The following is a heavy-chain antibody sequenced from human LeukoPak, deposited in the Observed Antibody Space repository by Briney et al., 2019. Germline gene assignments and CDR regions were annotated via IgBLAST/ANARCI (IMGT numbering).Heavy chain of an antibody. V-gene: IGHV3-53*01. CDR2: IYSGGST. CDR1: GFTFSSNY. CDR3: ATSRPLKRGYYYMDV. Sequence: GGSLRLSCAASGFTFSSNYMNWVRQAPGKGLEWVSVIYSGGSTYYADSVRGRFTISRDNSKNTLYLQMNSLRVEDTAVYYCATSRPLKRGYYYMDVWGKGNTVTVSS. D-gene: IGHD2-15*01. J-gene: IGHJ6*03.